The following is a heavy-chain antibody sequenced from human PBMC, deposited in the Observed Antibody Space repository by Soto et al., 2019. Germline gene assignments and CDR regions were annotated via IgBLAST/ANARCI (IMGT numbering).Heavy chain of an antibody. D-gene: IGHD3-10*01. J-gene: IGHJ4*02. CDR3: VSGAYLKFDS. CDR2: VNCNGGRT. V-gene: IGHV3-20*04. CDR1: GLTFGDYG. Sequence: EVQLVESGGGVLRPGGSLRLSCAASGLTFGDYGMSWARQAPGKGLEWVAGVNCNGGRTGYADSVKGRFTISRDNAKNALYLQMTSLMAVDTLFDYCVSGAYLKFDSWGQGTQVTVSS.